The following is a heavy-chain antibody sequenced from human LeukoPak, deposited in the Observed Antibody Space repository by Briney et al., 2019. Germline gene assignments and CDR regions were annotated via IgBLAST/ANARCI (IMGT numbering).Heavy chain of an antibody. J-gene: IGHJ5*02. Sequence: GGSLRLSCAASGFTFSSYAMTWVRQAPGKGLEWVSGISGGSSSSYYADSVKGRFTISRDYSNNTVYLQMNSLRAEDTAVYYCARELYDDGESWFDPWGQGTLVTVSS. CDR1: GFTFSSYA. D-gene: IGHD4-17*01. CDR2: ISGGSSSS. V-gene: IGHV3-23*01. CDR3: ARELYDDGESWFDP.